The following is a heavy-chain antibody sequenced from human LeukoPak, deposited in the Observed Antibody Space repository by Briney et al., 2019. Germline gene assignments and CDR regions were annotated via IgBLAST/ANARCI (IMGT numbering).Heavy chain of an antibody. Sequence: GESLKIFCESSGYTFSKYWIGWVRQMPGRGLEWMAIMYPGDSDTRYNPSFQGQVTISVDKSIDTAYLQWSSLKASDSATYYCARSHLADGQWVPQGYAFDVWGQGTTVTVTS. D-gene: IGHD6-19*01. CDR1: GYTFSKYW. J-gene: IGHJ3*01. V-gene: IGHV5-51*01. CDR2: MYPGDSDT. CDR3: ARSHLADGQWVPQGYAFDV.